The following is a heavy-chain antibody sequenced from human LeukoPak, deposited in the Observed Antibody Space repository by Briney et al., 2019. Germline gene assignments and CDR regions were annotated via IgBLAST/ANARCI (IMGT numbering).Heavy chain of an antibody. J-gene: IGHJ4*02. CDR1: GESFSGYY. Sequence: SETLSLTCAVYGESFSGYYWSWIRQPPGEGLEWIGEINHSGSTNYNPSLKSRVTISVDTSKNEFSLKLSSVTAADTAVYYCARGRVPENYWGQGTLVTVSS. CDR2: INHSGST. V-gene: IGHV4-34*01. D-gene: IGHD2-2*01. CDR3: ARGRVPENY.